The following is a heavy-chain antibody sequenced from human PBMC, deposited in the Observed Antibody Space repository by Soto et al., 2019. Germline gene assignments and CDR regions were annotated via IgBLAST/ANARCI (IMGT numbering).Heavy chain of an antibody. CDR1: GGSISSGDYY. Sequence: QVQLQESGPGLVKPSQTLSLTCTVSGGSISSGDYYWSWIRQPPGKGLEWIGYIYYSGSTYYNPSLKSRVXXSXDXXKNQFSLKLSSVTAADTAVYYCARGPRGVSGAFDIWGQGTMVTVSS. CDR3: ARGPRGVSGAFDI. CDR2: IYYSGST. D-gene: IGHD6-13*01. J-gene: IGHJ3*02. V-gene: IGHV4-30-4*01.